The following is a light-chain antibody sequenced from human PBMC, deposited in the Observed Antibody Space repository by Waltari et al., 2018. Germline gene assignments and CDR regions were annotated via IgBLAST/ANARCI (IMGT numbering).Light chain of an antibody. CDR1: SSNIGSHT. J-gene: IGLJ3*02. V-gene: IGLV1-44*01. CDR2: SNY. Sequence: GTPGQRVTISCSGSSSNIGSHTVNWYQQLPGTAPKLLIYSNYQRPSGVPDRFSGSRSGTSASLAISGLQSEDEADYYCAAWDDGLSGRSWVFGGGTKLTVL. CDR3: AAWDDGLSGRSWV.